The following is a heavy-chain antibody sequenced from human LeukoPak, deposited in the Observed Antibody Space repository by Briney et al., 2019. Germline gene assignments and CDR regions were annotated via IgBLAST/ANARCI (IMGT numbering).Heavy chain of an antibody. Sequence: ASVKVSCKASGYTFTSYYMHWVRQAPGQGLEWMGRINPNSGGTNYAQKFQGRVTMTRDTSISTAYMELSRLRSDDTAVYYCARGDHPYYYYGMDVWGQGTTVTVSS. V-gene: IGHV1-2*06. CDR3: ARGDHPYYYYGMDV. J-gene: IGHJ6*02. CDR2: INPNSGGT. CDR1: GYTFTSYY. D-gene: IGHD1-14*01.